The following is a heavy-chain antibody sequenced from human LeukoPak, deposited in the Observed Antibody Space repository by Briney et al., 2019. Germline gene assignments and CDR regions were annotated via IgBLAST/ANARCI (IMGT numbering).Heavy chain of an antibody. CDR1: GFAFSFYA. Sequence: PGGSLRLSCAASGFAFSFYAMSWLRQPPGKGLEWVSTINANSGTTSYAASVRGRFTISRDNSKNTLYLQVNTLRADDTATYYCAKPVSGGLAVTADWFHLWGQGTLVVVSS. J-gene: IGHJ5*01. D-gene: IGHD6-19*01. V-gene: IGHV3-23*01. CDR2: INANSGTT. CDR3: AKPVSGGLAVTADWFHL.